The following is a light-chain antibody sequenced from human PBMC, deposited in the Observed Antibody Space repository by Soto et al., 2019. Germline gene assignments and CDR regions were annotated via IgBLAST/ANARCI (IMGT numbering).Light chain of an antibody. CDR2: GAS. CDR1: QSVSNNY. J-gene: IGKJ4*01. CDR3: QQYRSSLT. Sequence: EIVLTQSPGTLSLSPGERATLSCRASQSVSNNYLAWYQQKRGQARRLLVYGASTRATGIPDRFSGSGSGTDFTLSISRLEPEEFAVYYCQQYRSSLTFGGGTNVEIK. V-gene: IGKV3-20*01.